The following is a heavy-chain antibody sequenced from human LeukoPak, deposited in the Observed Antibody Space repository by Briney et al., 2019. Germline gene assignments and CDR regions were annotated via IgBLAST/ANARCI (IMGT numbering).Heavy chain of an antibody. CDR2: IKQDGSEK. CDR3: ARRYFDY. J-gene: IGHJ4*02. Sequence: GGSLRLSCAASGFTFSSYWTSWVRQAPGKGLEWVANIKQDGSEKHYVDSVKGRFTISRDNAENSLYLQMNSLRAEDTAVYYCARRYFDYWGQGTLVTVSS. V-gene: IGHV3-7*01. CDR1: GFTFSSYW.